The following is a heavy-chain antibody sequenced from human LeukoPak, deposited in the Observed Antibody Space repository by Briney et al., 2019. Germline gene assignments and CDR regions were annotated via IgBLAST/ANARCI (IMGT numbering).Heavy chain of an antibody. CDR2: IYSGGST. J-gene: IGHJ4*02. Sequence: GGSLRLSCAASGFTVSSNYMSWVRQAPGKGLEWVSVIYSGGSTYYADSVKGRFTISRDNSKNTLYLQMNSLRAEDTAVYYCARDLSGSYFFDYWGQGTLVTVSS. D-gene: IGHD1-26*01. CDR1: GFTVSSNY. V-gene: IGHV3-66*01. CDR3: ARDLSGSYFFDY.